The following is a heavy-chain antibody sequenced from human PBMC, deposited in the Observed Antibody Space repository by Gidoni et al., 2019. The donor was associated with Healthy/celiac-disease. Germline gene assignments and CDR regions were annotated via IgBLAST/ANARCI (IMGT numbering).Heavy chain of an antibody. D-gene: IGHD2-2*01. J-gene: IGHJ6*02. CDR1: GFTFSSYG. V-gene: IGHV3-30*18. CDR2: ISYDGSNK. Sequence: QVQLVESGGGVVQPGRSLRLSCAASGFTFSSYGMPWVRQAPCKGLEWVAVISYDGSNKYYADSVKGRFTISRDNSKNTLYLQMNSLRAEDTAVYYCANGFSTSTLTDYYYYYGMDVWGQGTTVTVSS. CDR3: ANGFSTSTLTDYYYYYGMDV.